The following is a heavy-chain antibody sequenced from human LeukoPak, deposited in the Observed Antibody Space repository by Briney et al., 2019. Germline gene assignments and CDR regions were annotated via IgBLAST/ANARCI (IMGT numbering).Heavy chain of an antibody. Sequence: GGSLRLSCAASGFTFSSYGMHWVRQAPGKGLEYVSAISSNGGSTYYADSVKGRFTISRDNSKNTLYLQMSSLRAEDTAVYYCVKVGSGRPFDYWGQGTLVTVSS. CDR3: VKVGSGRPFDY. CDR1: GFTFSSYG. CDR2: ISSNGGST. V-gene: IGHV3-64D*06. J-gene: IGHJ4*02. D-gene: IGHD6-19*01.